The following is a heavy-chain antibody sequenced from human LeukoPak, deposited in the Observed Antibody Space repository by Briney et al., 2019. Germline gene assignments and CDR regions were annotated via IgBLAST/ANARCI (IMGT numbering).Heavy chain of an antibody. CDR1: GFTFSSYS. J-gene: IGHJ5*02. D-gene: IGHD3-10*01. CDR3: AKDRRVLLWFGGGGSWFDP. V-gene: IGHV3-48*01. Sequence: GGSLRLSCAASGFTFSSYSMNWVRQAPGKGLEWVSYISSSSSTMYYADSVKGRFTISRDNAKNTLYLQMNSLRAEDTAVYYCAKDRRVLLWFGGGGSWFDPWGQGTLVTVSS. CDR2: ISSSSSTM.